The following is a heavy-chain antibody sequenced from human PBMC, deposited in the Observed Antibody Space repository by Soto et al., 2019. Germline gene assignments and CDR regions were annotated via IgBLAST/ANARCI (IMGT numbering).Heavy chain of an antibody. Sequence: EVQLVESGGGLVHPGGSLRLSCAASGFTVSSNYMSWVRQAPGKGLEWVSVIYSGGSTYFADSVKDRFSISRDNSKNTVHLQMNSLRAEATAVYYCARAGRTWGQGTLVTVSS. J-gene: IGHJ5*02. V-gene: IGHV3-66*01. CDR1: GFTVSSNY. D-gene: IGHD2-15*01. CDR2: IYSGGST. CDR3: ARAGRT.